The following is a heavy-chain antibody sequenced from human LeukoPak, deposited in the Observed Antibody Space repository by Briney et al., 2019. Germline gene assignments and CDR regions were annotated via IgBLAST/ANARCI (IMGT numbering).Heavy chain of an antibody. Sequence: GGSLRLSCVVSGLSLSNYAMTWVRQAPGKGLEWVSYISERGGSTTYADSVKGRFTISRDTSLNTLSLKMNTLRAEKTAVYFCAKRAVVIRGILVIGYHQEAYHYDFWGQGVLVTVSS. CDR1: GLSLSNYA. CDR2: ISERGGST. V-gene: IGHV3-23*01. CDR3: AKRAVVIRGILVIGYHQEAYHYDF. D-gene: IGHD3-10*01. J-gene: IGHJ4*02.